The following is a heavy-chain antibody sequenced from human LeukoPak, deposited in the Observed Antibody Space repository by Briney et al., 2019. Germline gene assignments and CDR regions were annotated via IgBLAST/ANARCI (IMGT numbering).Heavy chain of an antibody. D-gene: IGHD4-17*01. V-gene: IGHV1-46*01. CDR2: INPSGGST. CDR3: AGISDGDPEGAFDI. CDR1: GYTFTSYY. Sequence: ASVKVSCKASGYTFTSYYIHWVRQAPGQGLEWMGIINPSGGSTSYALKFQGRVTMTRDASMSTLYMELSSLRSEDTAVYYCAGISDGDPEGAFDIWGQGTMVTVSS. J-gene: IGHJ3*02.